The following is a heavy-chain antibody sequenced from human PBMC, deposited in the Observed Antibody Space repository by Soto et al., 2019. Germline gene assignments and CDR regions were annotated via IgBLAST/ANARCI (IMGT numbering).Heavy chain of an antibody. CDR2: ISSSSSTI. V-gene: IGHV3-48*01. CDR1: GFTFSSYS. J-gene: IGHJ4*02. CDR3: AKDMKWGGMTTIHYFDS. D-gene: IGHD4-17*01. Sequence: GGSLRLSCAASGFTFSSYSMNWVRQAPGKGLEWVSYISSSSSTIYYADSVKGRFTISRDNAKNSLYLQMNSLRPDDTALYYCAKDMKWGGMTTIHYFDSWGQGTLVTVSS.